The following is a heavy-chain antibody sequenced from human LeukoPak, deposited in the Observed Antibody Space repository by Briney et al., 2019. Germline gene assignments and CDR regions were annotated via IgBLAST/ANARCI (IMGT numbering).Heavy chain of an antibody. J-gene: IGHJ4*02. V-gene: IGHV1-24*01. CDR2: FDPEDGAR. CDR1: GDTVTGFS. Sequence: GASVKVSCKVSGDTVTGFSIHWVRQAPGHGLEWMGGFDPEDGARIIAQKFQGRVTMTEDTSTDTAYMDLSSLRSEDTAVYYCATGYTYDYSLYWGQGTLVTVSS. CDR3: ATGYTYDYSLY. D-gene: IGHD5-18*01.